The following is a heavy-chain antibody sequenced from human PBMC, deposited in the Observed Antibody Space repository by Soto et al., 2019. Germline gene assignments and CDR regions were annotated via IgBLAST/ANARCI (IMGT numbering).Heavy chain of an antibody. CDR1: GGSFSGYY. CDR3: ARVDDYIDY. V-gene: IGHV4-34*01. Sequence: QVQLQQWGAGLLKPSETLSLTCAVYGGSFSGYYWCWLRQPPGKGLEWMGEINHSGSTNYNPSLKRRVTISVDTSKHQFSLKLSSVTAAYTAMYYWARVDDYIDYWGQGHLVTVSS. J-gene: IGHJ4*02. CDR2: INHSGST.